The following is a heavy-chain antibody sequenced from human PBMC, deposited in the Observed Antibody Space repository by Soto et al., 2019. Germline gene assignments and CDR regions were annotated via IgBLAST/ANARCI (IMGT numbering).Heavy chain of an antibody. D-gene: IGHD2-2*01. J-gene: IGHJ4*02. Sequence: ASVKVSCKGSGYDFTTYGITWVRQAPGQGLEWMAWISAHNGNTDYAQKLQGRVTVTRDTSTSTAYMELRSLRSDDTAVYYCARGKYGDYWGQGALVPVSS. CDR3: ARGKYGDY. V-gene: IGHV1-18*01. CDR1: GYDFTTYG. CDR2: ISAHNGNT.